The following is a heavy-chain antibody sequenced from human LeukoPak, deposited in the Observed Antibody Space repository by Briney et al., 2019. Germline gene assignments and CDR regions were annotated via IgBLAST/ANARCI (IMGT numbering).Heavy chain of an antibody. Sequence: GGSPRLSCAASGFTLSGSAMHWVRQASGKGLEWVGRIRSKANSYATAYAASVKGRFTISRDDSKNTAYLQMNSLKTEDTAVYYCATPPGRLVVDYYSYGMDVWGQGTTVTVSS. V-gene: IGHV3-73*01. J-gene: IGHJ6*02. CDR2: IRSKANSYAT. D-gene: IGHD2-21*01. CDR3: ATPPGRLVVDYYSYGMDV. CDR1: GFTLSGSA.